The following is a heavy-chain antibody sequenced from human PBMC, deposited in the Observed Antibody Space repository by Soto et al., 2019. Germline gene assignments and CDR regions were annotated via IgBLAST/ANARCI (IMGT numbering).Heavy chain of an antibody. CDR1: GYTFTSYG. CDR2: INAYNGNT. Sequence: QVQLVQSGAEVKKPGASVKVSCKASGYTFTSYGISWVRQAPGQGLEWMGWINAYNGNTNYAQKLQGRVTMTTDTSTNTADRELRSLRSDDTAVNYCARVLPPFDPWGQGTLVTVSS. CDR3: ARVLPPFDP. J-gene: IGHJ5*02. V-gene: IGHV1-18*01.